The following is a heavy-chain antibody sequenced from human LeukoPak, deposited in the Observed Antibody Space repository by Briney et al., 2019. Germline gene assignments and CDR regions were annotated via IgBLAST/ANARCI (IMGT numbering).Heavy chain of an antibody. D-gene: IGHD2-15*01. J-gene: IGHJ4*02. CDR2: IYHSGST. Sequence: SETLSLTCTVSGYSISSGYYWGWIRQPPGKGLEWIGSIYHSGSTYYNPSLKSRVTISVDTSKNQFSLKLSSVTAADTAVYYCARFIVVVVAGDYWGQGTLVTVSS. CDR3: ARFIVVVVAGDY. V-gene: IGHV4-38-2*02. CDR1: GYSISSGYY.